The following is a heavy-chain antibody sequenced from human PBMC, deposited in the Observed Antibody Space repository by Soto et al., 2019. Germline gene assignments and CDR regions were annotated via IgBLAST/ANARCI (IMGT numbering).Heavy chain of an antibody. V-gene: IGHV3-11*01. CDR3: ARGRVPYYYDS. CDR2: ISSSGSTI. D-gene: IGHD3-22*01. J-gene: IGHJ4*02. CDR1: GFTFSDYY. Sequence: GGSLRLSCAASGFTFSDYYMSWIRQAPGKGLEWVSYISSSGSTIYYADSVKGRISISRDNAKNSLYLQMNSLRAEDTAVYYCARGRVPYYYDSWGQGTLVTVSS.